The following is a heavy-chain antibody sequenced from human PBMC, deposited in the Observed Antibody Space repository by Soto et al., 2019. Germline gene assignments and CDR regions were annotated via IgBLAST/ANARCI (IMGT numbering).Heavy chain of an antibody. V-gene: IGHV4-61*01. Sequence: QVQLQESGPGLVKPSETLALTCTVSGGSVNSGTYYWSWIRQPPGKGLEWIGYIYYSGSTNYNPSLKSRVTIPVDTSKNQVSRKLTSVTAADTAVYYCARDTPSYCSGGSCYPGWGQGTLVTVSS. D-gene: IGHD2-15*01. J-gene: IGHJ4*02. CDR1: GGSVNSGTYY. CDR2: IYYSGST. CDR3: ARDTPSYCSGGSCYPG.